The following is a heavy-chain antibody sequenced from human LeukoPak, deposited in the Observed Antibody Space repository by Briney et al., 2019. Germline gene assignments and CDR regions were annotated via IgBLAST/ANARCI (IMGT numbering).Heavy chain of an antibody. V-gene: IGHV3-53*01. CDR3: AREGISSYGDYYFDY. J-gene: IGHJ4*02. CDR1: GLTVSSNY. CDR2: IYSGGST. D-gene: IGHD4-17*01. Sequence: GGSLRLSCAASGLTVSSNYMSWVRQAPGKGLEWVSVIYSGGSTYYADSVKGRFTISRDNSKNTLYLQMNSLRAEDTAVYYCAREGISSYGDYYFDYWGQGTLVTVSS.